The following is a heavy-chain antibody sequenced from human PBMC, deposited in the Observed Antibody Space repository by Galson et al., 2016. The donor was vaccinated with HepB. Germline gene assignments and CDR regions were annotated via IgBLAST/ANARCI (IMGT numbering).Heavy chain of an antibody. CDR1: GFNFGDDA. CDR3: ARHLPRGSGWSFYFDS. Sequence: SLRLSCAASGFNFGDDAMSWFRQAPGRGLEWVGFIRAKRYGETPDYAASVKGRFAVSKDDSKSIAYLQMNSLKTEDTGVYYCARHLPRGSGWSFYFDSWGQGTLVTVSS. CDR2: IRAKRYGETP. J-gene: IGHJ4*02. D-gene: IGHD6-19*01. V-gene: IGHV3-49*03.